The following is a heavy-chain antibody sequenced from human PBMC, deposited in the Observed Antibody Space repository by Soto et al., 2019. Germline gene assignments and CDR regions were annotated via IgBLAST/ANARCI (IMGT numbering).Heavy chain of an antibody. D-gene: IGHD5-12*01. Sequence: QVQLVESGGGVVQPGRSLRLSCAASGFTFSSYAMHWVRQAPGKGLEWVAVISYDGSNKYYADSVKGRFTISRDNSKNTLYLQMNSLRAEDTAVYYSARDGFVAPPDYWGQGTLVTVSS. V-gene: IGHV3-30-3*01. CDR3: ARDGFVAPPDY. CDR2: ISYDGSNK. J-gene: IGHJ4*02. CDR1: GFTFSSYA.